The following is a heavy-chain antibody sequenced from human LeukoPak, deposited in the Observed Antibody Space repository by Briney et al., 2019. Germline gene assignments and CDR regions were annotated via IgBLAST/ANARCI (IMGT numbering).Heavy chain of an antibody. CDR3: ARDVLLWFEGTDDAFDI. CDR2: INAGNGNT. Sequence: ASVKVSCKASGYTFTSYAMHWVRQAPGQRLEWMGWINAGNGNTKYSQKFQGRVTITRDTSASTAYMELSSLRSEDTAVYYCARDVLLWFEGTDDAFDIWGQGTMVTVSS. CDR1: GYTFTSYA. V-gene: IGHV1-3*01. J-gene: IGHJ3*02. D-gene: IGHD3-10*01.